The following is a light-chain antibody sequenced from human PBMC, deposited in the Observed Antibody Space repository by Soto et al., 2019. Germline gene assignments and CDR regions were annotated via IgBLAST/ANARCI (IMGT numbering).Light chain of an antibody. V-gene: IGKV1-5*01. Sequence: DIQMTQSPSTLSASVGDRVTITCRASQSIDSWLAWYQQKPGKAPKLLIYDASILESGVTSRFNDSGPGTEFTATFSSLQPDVLGSDYSQHYTYYSNTFGLGTKVQV. CDR1: QSIDSW. J-gene: IGKJ2*01. CDR2: DAS. CDR3: QHYTYYSNT.